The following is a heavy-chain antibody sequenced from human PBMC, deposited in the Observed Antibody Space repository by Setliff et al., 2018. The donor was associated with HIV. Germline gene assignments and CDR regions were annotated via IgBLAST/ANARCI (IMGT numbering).Heavy chain of an antibody. V-gene: IGHV3-NL1*01. Sequence: GGSLRLSCAVSGFTFRIYAMHWVRQAPGKGLEWVSVINIDDTTYYGDSVKGRFSISRDNSKNTLNLQMNSLSAEDTALYYCSTSSRGWGPDGFDIWGQGAMVTVSS. CDR2: INIDDTT. CDR3: STSSRGWGPDGFDI. D-gene: IGHD2-2*01. J-gene: IGHJ3*02. CDR1: GFTFRIYA.